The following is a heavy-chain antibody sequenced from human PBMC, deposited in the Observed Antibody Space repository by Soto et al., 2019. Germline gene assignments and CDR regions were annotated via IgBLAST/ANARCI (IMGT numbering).Heavy chain of an antibody. CDR1: GYTFTGYY. CDR2: INPNSGGT. CDR3: ARGGRVLRFLEWLLALDY. Sequence: ASVKVSCKASGYTFTGYYMHWVRQAPGQGLEWMGWINPNSGGTNYAQKFQGRVTMTRDTSISTAYMELSRLRSDDTAVYYCARGGRVLRFLEWLLALDYWGQGTLVTVSS. V-gene: IGHV1-2*02. D-gene: IGHD3-3*01. J-gene: IGHJ4*02.